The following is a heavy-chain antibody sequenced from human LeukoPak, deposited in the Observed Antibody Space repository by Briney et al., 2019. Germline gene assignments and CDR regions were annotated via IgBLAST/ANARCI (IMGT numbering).Heavy chain of an antibody. CDR2: INHSGST. J-gene: IGHJ6*03. Sequence: SETLSLTCAVYDGSFSGYYWSWIRQPPGKGLEWIGEINHSGSTNYNPSLKSRVTISVDTSKNQFSLKLSSVTAADTAVYYCARGRYCPNGVCPDYYYYMDVWGKGTTVTVSS. CDR1: DGSFSGYY. D-gene: IGHD2-8*01. CDR3: ARGRYCPNGVCPDYYYYMDV. V-gene: IGHV4-34*01.